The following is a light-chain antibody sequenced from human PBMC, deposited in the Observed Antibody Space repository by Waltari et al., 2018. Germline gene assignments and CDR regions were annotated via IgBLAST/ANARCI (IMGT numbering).Light chain of an antibody. Sequence: SYELTQPPSVSVSPGQTATLPCSAPKLEAKYVCWYQQKPGQSPVLVMYQDSKRPSGIPERFSGSNSGDTATLTISGTQTLDEADYFCQTWDNTTVFGSGTRVTVL. J-gene: IGLJ1*01. V-gene: IGLV3-1*01. CDR2: QDS. CDR3: QTWDNTTV. CDR1: KLEAKY.